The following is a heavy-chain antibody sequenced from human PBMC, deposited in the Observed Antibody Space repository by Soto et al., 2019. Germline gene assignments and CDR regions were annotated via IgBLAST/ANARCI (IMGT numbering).Heavy chain of an antibody. Sequence: QVQLVQSGAEVKKPGSSVKVSCKASGGTFSSYTISWVRQAPGQGLEWMGRIIPILGIANYAEKFQGRVTITAEKSTSTAYMKLSSLRSEDTAVYYCAREGWGSRGPIDYWGQGTLVTVSS. CDR1: GGTFSSYT. D-gene: IGHD2-8*02. J-gene: IGHJ4*02. V-gene: IGHV1-69*08. CDR3: AREGWGSRGPIDY. CDR2: IIPILGIA.